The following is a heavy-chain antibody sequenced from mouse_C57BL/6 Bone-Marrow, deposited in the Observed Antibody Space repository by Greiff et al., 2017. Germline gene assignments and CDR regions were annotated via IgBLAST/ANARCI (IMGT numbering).Heavy chain of an antibody. D-gene: IGHD2-4*01. J-gene: IGHJ4*01. Sequence: QVQLQQPGAELVKPGASVKMSCKASGYTFTSYWITWVKQRPGQGLEWIGDIYPGSGSTNYNEKFKSKATLTVDTSSSTGYMQLSSLTSEDSAVYYCALYDYLQDYAMDYWGQGTSVTVSS. CDR3: ALYDYLQDYAMDY. CDR2: IYPGSGST. V-gene: IGHV1-55*01. CDR1: GYTFTSYW.